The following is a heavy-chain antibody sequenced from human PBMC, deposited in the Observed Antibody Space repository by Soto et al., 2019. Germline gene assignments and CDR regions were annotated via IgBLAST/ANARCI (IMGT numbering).Heavy chain of an antibody. D-gene: IGHD3-22*01. Sequence: PGESLKISCKGSGYSFTSYWISWVRQMPGKGLEWMGRIDPSDSYTNFSPSFLGHVTISADKSISTAYLQWSSLKASDTAMYYCAGPLGYYDSSGLRRDAFDIWGQGTMVTVSS. CDR2: IDPSDSYT. J-gene: IGHJ3*02. CDR1: GYSFTSYW. V-gene: IGHV5-10-1*01. CDR3: AGPLGYYDSSGLRRDAFDI.